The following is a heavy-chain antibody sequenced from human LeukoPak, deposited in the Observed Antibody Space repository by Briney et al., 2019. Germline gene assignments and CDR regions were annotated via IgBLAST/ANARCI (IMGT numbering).Heavy chain of an antibody. V-gene: IGHV3-9*01. CDR2: ISWNSGSI. Sequence: PGRSLRLSCAASGFTFDDYVMHWVRQAPGKGLEWVSGISWNSGSIGYADSVKGRFTISRDNAKNSLYLQMNSLRAEDTALYYCAKGRTTMTAYYYYGMDVWGQGTTVTVSS. D-gene: IGHD4-17*01. J-gene: IGHJ6*02. CDR1: GFTFDDYV. CDR3: AKGRTTMTAYYYYGMDV.